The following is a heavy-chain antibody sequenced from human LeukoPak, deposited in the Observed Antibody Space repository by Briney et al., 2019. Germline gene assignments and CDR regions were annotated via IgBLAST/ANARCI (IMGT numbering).Heavy chain of an antibody. CDR1: GASTSSDY. Sequence: SSETLSLTCTVSGASTSSDYLSWIRQPPGKGLEWTGYIFYSGYSKYNFSLKSRVIISVAPSKAQISLKLSTVTAADTAVYYCARTSYIKGAYDFHYWGQGTLVTVSS. CDR3: ARTSYIKGAYDFHY. CDR2: IFYSGYS. V-gene: IGHV4-59*08. D-gene: IGHD3-16*01. J-gene: IGHJ4*02.